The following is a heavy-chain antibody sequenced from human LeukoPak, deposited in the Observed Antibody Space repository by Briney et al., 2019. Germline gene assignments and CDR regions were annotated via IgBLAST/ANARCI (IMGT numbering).Heavy chain of an antibody. CDR1: GGLISDSTDY. CDR2: IYRSGTT. J-gene: IGHJ6*02. CDR3: ARLTSSPDYYGMDV. Sequence: SETLSLTCTVSGGLISDSTDYWGWIRQPPGKGLEYIGSIYRSGTTYDKPSLRSRLTISVDTPKNQFSLKVSSVTAADTAVYYCARLTSSPDYYGMDVWGQGTTVIVSS. D-gene: IGHD2-2*01. V-gene: IGHV4-39*01.